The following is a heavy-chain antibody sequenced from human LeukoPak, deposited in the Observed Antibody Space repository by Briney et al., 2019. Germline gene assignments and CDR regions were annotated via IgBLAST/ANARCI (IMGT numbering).Heavy chain of an antibody. CDR1: GYTFTNYY. J-gene: IGHJ4*02. CDR2: INPFGGST. Sequence: VASVTVSFKASGYTFTNYYIHWVRQAPGQGLEWMGIINPFGGSTSYAQKFRGRVTMTRDTSTSTVYMELSSLRSEDTAVYYCFDSSGTPDYWGQGTLVTVSS. V-gene: IGHV1-46*01. D-gene: IGHD3-22*01. CDR3: FDSSGTPDY.